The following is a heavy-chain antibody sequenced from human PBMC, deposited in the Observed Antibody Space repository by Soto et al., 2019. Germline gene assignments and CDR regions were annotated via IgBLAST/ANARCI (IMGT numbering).Heavy chain of an antibody. Sequence: SETLSLTCTFSGGSISSSSYYWGWIRQPPGKGLEWIGYIYYSGSTNYNPSLKSRVTISVDTSKNQFSLKLSSVTAADTAVYYCARLGPGMDVWGQGTTVTV. CDR2: IYYSGST. J-gene: IGHJ6*02. CDR3: ARLGPGMDV. V-gene: IGHV4-61*05. CDR1: GGSISSSSYY.